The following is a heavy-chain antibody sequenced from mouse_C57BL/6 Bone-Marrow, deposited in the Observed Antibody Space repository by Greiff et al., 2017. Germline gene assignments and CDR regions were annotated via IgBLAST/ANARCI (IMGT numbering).Heavy chain of an antibody. Sequence: QVQLKQPGAELVMPGASVKLSCKASGYTFNSYWMHWVKQRPGQGLEWIGEIDPSDSYTNYNQKFKGKSTLTVDRSNSTAYMQLRSLTSEDSAVYYCSRVRNCDSSTWFAYWGQGTPVTVSA. CDR3: SRVRNCDSSTWFAY. V-gene: IGHV1-69*01. CDR1: GYTFNSYW. CDR2: IDPSDSYT. J-gene: IGHJ3*01. D-gene: IGHD1-1*01.